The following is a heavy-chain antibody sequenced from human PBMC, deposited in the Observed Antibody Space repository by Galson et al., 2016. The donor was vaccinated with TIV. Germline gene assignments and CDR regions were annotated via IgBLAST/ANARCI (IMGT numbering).Heavy chain of an antibody. V-gene: IGHV1-69*01. CDR1: GDTFSSFV. CDR2: IIPLFGTA. Sequence: SCKASGDTFSSFVISWVRQAPGQGLEWMGGIIPLFGTANYAQKFQGRVTISADESTSTLYMEVRSLRSEDTAVYYCAKDRNTAMDTYHYYYGMDVWGQGPTVIVSS. D-gene: IGHD5-18*01. CDR3: AKDRNTAMDTYHYYYGMDV. J-gene: IGHJ6*02.